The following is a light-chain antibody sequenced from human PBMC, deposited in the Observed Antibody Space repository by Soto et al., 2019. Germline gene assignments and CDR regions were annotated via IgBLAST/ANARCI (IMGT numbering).Light chain of an antibody. V-gene: IGLV2-23*02. CDR1: SSDVDSYNL. CDR3: CSYAGSSVWV. J-gene: IGLJ3*02. CDR2: EVS. Sequence: QSVLTQPASVSGSPGQSITISCTGTSSDVDSYNLVSWYQQHPGKAPKLMISEVSKRPSGISNRFSGSKSGNTASLTISGLQAEDEADYYCCSYAGSSVWVFGGGTKVTVL.